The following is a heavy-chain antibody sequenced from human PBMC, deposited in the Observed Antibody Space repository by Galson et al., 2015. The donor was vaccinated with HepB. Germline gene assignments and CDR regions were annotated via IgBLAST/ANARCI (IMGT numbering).Heavy chain of an antibody. Sequence: SLRLSCAASGFTFSSYGMHWVRQAPGKGLEWVVVIWYDGSNKYYADSVKGRFTISRDNSKNTLYLQMNSLRAEDTAVYYCARDWGNNWFDPWGQGTLVTVSS. CDR3: ARDWGNNWFDP. V-gene: IGHV3-33*01. CDR2: IWYDGSNK. J-gene: IGHJ5*02. D-gene: IGHD3-16*01. CDR1: GFTFSSYG.